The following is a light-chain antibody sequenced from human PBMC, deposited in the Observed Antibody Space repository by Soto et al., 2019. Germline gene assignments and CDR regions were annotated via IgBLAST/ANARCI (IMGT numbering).Light chain of an antibody. CDR3: QQYNKWPLT. CDR2: GAS. J-gene: IGKJ1*01. Sequence: EIVLTHSPATLSLSPGERATLSCRASQSVSIDLAWYQQTPGQAPRLLIYGASTRATGVPPTFSGSASGTEFTLTISSLQSEDFTVYYCQQYNKWPLTFGQGTKVDIK. V-gene: IGKV3-15*01. CDR1: QSVSID.